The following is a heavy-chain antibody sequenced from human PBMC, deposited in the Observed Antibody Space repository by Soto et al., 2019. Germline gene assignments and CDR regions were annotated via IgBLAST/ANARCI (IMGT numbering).Heavy chain of an antibody. Sequence: GGSLRLSCAASGFTFSSYGMHWVRQAPGKGLEWVAVISYDGSNKYYVDSVKGRFTISRDNSKKTLYLQMNSLRAEDTAVYYCAQDSTYYYDSSGYYSPNEGGYWGQGTLVTVSS. V-gene: IGHV3-30*18. CDR2: ISYDGSNK. D-gene: IGHD3-22*01. CDR1: GFTFSSYG. J-gene: IGHJ4*02. CDR3: AQDSTYYYDSSGYYSPNEGGY.